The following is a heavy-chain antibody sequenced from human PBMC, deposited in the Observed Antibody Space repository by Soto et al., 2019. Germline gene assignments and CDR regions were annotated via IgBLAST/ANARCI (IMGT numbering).Heavy chain of an antibody. CDR2: IYSGGST. D-gene: IGHD5-12*01. CDR3: ATHSGSVYYMDV. J-gene: IGHJ6*03. V-gene: IGHV3-66*04. CDR1: GFTVSSNY. Sequence: GGSLRLSCAASGFTVSSNYMSWVRQAPGKGLEWVSVIYSGGSTYYADSVKGRFTISRDNSKNTLYLQMNSLRAEDTAVYYCATHSGSVYYMDVWGKGTTVTVSS.